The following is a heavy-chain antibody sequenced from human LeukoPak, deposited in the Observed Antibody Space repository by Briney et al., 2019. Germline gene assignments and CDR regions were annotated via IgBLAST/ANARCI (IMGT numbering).Heavy chain of an antibody. D-gene: IGHD6-13*01. CDR1: GFTFSSYS. Sequence: PGGSLRLSCAASGFTFSSYSMNWVRQAPGKGLEWVSFISSTSDSIYYADSVKGRFTISRDNAKNSLYLQMNSLREEDTAVYYCGGEFSSSPASMDVWGQGATVTVSS. CDR2: ISSTSDSI. V-gene: IGHV3-21*06. CDR3: GGEFSSSPASMDV. J-gene: IGHJ6*02.